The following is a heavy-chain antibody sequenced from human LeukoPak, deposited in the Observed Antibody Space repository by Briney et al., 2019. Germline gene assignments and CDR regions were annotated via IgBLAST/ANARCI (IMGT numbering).Heavy chain of an antibody. J-gene: IGHJ4*02. Sequence: GGSLRLSCTASGFTFISYAMYWVRQAPGKGLEWVAFIRYDGSNKYYGDSVKGRFTISKDNSKNTLYLQMNSLRAEDTAVYYCTKDRAVVVVAATFDYWGQGTLVTVSS. CDR1: GFTFISYA. CDR3: TKDRAVVVVAATFDY. D-gene: IGHD2-15*01. V-gene: IGHV3-30*02. CDR2: IRYDGSNK.